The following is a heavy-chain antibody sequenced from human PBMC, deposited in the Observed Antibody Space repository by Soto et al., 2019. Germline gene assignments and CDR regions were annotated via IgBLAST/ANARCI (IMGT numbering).Heavy chain of an antibody. D-gene: IGHD5-12*01. CDR2: SIPIFGTT. J-gene: IGHJ6*02. Sequence: QVQLVQSGAEVKKPGSSVKVSCKASGGTFSSYAISWVRQAPGQGLEWMGGSIPIFGTTNYAQKFQGRVTITADESTSTAYMELSSMRSEDTAVYYCAIAQTRDGYNFGPYYYGMDVWGQGTTVTVSS. CDR3: AIAQTRDGYNFGPYYYGMDV. CDR1: GGTFSSYA. V-gene: IGHV1-69*01.